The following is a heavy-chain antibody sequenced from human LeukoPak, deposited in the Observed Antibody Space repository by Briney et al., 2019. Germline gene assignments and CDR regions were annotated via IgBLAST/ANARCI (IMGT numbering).Heavy chain of an antibody. CDR2: VYTSGST. J-gene: IGHJ3*02. Sequence: SETLSLTCTVSGGSISSGSYYWSWIQLPAGKGLEWIGCVYTSGSTIYNPSLKSRVTISVDTSKNQFSLKLSSVTAADTAVYYCARVGFMDAKLDAFDIWGQGTMVTVSS. CDR1: GGSISSGSYY. CDR3: ARVGFMDAKLDAFDI. V-gene: IGHV4-61*02. D-gene: IGHD3/OR15-3a*01.